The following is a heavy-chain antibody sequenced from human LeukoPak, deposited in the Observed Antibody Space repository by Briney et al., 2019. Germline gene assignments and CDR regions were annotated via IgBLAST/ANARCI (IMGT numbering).Heavy chain of an antibody. V-gene: IGHV3-21*01. CDR3: ARDDNSGSSFYYYYYYMDV. D-gene: IGHD1-26*01. CDR1: GFTFSSYS. J-gene: IGHJ6*03. Sequence: GGSLRLSCAASGFTFSSYSMNWVRQAPGKGLEWVSSISSSSSYIYYADSVKGRFTISRDNAKNSLYLQMNSLRAEDTAVYYCARDDNSGSSFYYYYYYMDVWGKGTTVTVSS. CDR2: ISSSSSYI.